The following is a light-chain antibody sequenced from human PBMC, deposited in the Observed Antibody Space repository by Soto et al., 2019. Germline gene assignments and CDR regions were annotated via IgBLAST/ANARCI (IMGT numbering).Light chain of an antibody. Sequence: EIVLTQSPCTLSLSPGERATLSCRASQSVRSNELAWYQQKPGQAPRLLIYGASSRATAIPDRVSGSGSGTDFTLTISSLEPDDFAVYYCQQYGSSPLTFGGGTKVEFK. J-gene: IGKJ4*01. CDR1: QSVRSNE. CDR2: GAS. CDR3: QQYGSSPLT. V-gene: IGKV3-20*01.